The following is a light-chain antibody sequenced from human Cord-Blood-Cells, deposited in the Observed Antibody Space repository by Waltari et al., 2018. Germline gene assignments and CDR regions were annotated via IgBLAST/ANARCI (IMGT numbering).Light chain of an antibody. V-gene: IGKV3-11*01. Sequence: EIVLTQSPATLSLSPGERATLSCRASQSVSSYLAWYQQKPGQAPRLLIYDASNRATGIPARFSGSGSGTAFTLTISSLEPEDFAVYYCQQRSNWPYTFGQGTKLDIK. CDR1: QSVSSY. J-gene: IGKJ2*01. CDR3: QQRSNWPYT. CDR2: DAS.